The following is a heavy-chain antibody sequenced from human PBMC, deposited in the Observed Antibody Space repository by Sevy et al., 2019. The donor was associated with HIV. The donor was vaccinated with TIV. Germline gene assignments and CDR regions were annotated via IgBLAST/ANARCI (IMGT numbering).Heavy chain of an antibody. CDR2: IIGSGSGT. D-gene: IGHD3-10*01. CDR1: GFSFSNYA. J-gene: IGHJ4*02. Sequence: GGSLRLSCAASGFSFSNYAMSWVRQAPGKGLEWVSSIIGSGSGTYHADSVKGRFTISGDKSKNTVYLQMNSLRADDTAVYYCAKGMNYYGSGRLTFDYWGQGTLVTVSS. V-gene: IGHV3-23*01. CDR3: AKGMNYYGSGRLTFDY.